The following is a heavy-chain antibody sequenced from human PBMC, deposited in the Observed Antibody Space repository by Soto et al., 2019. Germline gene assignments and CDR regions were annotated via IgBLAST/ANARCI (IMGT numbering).Heavy chain of an antibody. CDR1: GFSFGSYA. D-gene: IGHD2-8*02. CDR2: ISGSDGKT. J-gene: IGHJ1*01. V-gene: IGHV3-23*01. CDR3: ARWCSLAS. Sequence: PAGSLRLSCAASGFSFGSYALSWVRQAPGKGLEWVSTISGSDGKTFYADSVKGRFSISRDTSQNTLYLQMNSLRADDTAIYYCARWCSLASWGQGSRVPVS.